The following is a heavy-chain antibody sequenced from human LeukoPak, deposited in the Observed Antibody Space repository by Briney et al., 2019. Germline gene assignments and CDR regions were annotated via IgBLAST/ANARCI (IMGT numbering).Heavy chain of an antibody. Sequence: GGSLRLSCVASGFTFSSYAMHWVRQAPGKGLEWVAVISYDGSNKYYADSVKGRFTISRDNSKNTLYLQMNSLRAEDTAVYYCARDPYYYDSSGVFDYWGQGTLVTVSS. CDR3: ARDPYYYDSSGVFDY. J-gene: IGHJ4*02. D-gene: IGHD3-22*01. CDR2: ISYDGSNK. V-gene: IGHV3-30-3*01. CDR1: GFTFSSYA.